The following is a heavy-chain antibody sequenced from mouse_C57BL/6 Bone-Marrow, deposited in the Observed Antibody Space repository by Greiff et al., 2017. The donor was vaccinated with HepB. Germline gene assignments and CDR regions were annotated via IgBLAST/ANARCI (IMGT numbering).Heavy chain of an antibody. Sequence: EVKVVESGPGMVKPSQSLSLTCTVTGYSITSGYDWHWIRHFPGNKLEWMGYISYSGSTNYNPSLKSRISITHDTSKNHFFLKLNSVTTEDTATYYCARERGYDYSWYFDVWGTGTTVTVSS. V-gene: IGHV3-1*01. CDR2: ISYSGST. J-gene: IGHJ1*03. D-gene: IGHD2-4*01. CDR1: GYSITSGYD. CDR3: ARERGYDYSWYFDV.